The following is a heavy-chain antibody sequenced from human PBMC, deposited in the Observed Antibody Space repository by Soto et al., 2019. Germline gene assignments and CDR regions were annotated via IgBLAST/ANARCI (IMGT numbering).Heavy chain of an antibody. J-gene: IGHJ4*02. CDR3: ARGSSNWAYYFDF. Sequence: PGGSLRLSCAASGFTVSSNYMSWVLQAPGKGLEWVSVIYSGGSTYYADSVKGRFTISRDNSKNTLYLQMNSLRAEDTAVYYCARGSSNWAYYFDFWGQGTMVTVSS. D-gene: IGHD6-13*01. CDR2: IYSGGST. CDR1: GFTVSSNY. V-gene: IGHV3-66*01.